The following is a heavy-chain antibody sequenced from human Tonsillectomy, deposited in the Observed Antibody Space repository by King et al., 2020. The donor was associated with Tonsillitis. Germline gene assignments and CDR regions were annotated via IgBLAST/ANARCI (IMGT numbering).Heavy chain of an antibody. V-gene: IGHV3-7*03. Sequence: VQLVESGGGLVQPGGSLRLSCAASGFTFSNYWMSWVRQAPGKGLDWVANIKHDGSEKYYVDSVKGRFTISRDNAKSSLYLQMNSLRAEDTAVYYCARDYDGGGYYDVFGIWGQGTMVTVSS. CDR3: ARDYDGGGYYDVFGI. J-gene: IGHJ3*02. D-gene: IGHD3-22*01. CDR1: GFTFSNYW. CDR2: IKHDGSEK.